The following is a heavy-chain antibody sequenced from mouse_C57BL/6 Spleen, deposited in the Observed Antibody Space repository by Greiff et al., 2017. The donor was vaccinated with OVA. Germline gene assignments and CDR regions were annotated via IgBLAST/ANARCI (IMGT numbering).Heavy chain of an antibody. CDR1: GFSLTSYG. D-gene: IGHD2-4*01. CDR2: IWSGGST. CDR3: ASIYYDYDDEDAMDY. Sequence: QVQLKESGPGLVQPSQSLSITCTVSGFSLTSYGVHWVRQSPGKGLEWLGVIWSGGSTDYNAAFISRLSISKDNSKSQVFFKMNSLQADDTAIYYWASIYYDYDDEDAMDYWGQGTSVTVSS. J-gene: IGHJ4*01. V-gene: IGHV2-2*01.